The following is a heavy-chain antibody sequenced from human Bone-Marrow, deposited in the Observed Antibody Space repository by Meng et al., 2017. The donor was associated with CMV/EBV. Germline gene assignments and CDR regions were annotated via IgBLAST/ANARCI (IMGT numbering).Heavy chain of an antibody. D-gene: IGHD3-16*01. CDR1: GYTLTELS. CDR3: ASSIMITFGGVYYYYGMDV. J-gene: IGHJ6*01. V-gene: IGHV1-24*01. CDR2: FDPEDGET. Sequence: ASVKVSCKVSGYTLTELSMHWVRQAPGKGLEWMGGFDPEDGETIYAQKFQGRVTMTEDTSTDTAYMELSSLRSEDTAVYYCASSIMITFGGVYYYYGMDVWGQGPTVNGAS.